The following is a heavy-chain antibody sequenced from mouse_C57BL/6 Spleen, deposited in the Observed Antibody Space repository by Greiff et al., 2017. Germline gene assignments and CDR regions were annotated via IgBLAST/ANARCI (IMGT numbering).Heavy chain of an antibody. CDR3: ARGVITTVVARDYAMDY. J-gene: IGHJ4*01. CDR2: IYPGDGDT. CDR1: GYAFSSYW. V-gene: IGHV1-80*01. D-gene: IGHD1-1*01. Sequence: QVQLQQSGAELVKPGASVKISCKASGYAFSSYWMNWVKQRPGKGLEWIGQIYPGDGDTNYNGKFKGKATLTADKSSSTAYMQLSSLTSEDSAVYFCARGVITTVVARDYAMDYWGQGTSVTVSS.